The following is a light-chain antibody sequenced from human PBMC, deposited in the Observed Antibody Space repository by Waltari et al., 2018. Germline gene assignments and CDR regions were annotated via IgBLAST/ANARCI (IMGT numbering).Light chain of an antibody. CDR1: QSVSSY. V-gene: IGKV3-11*01. CDR2: DTS. J-gene: IGKJ4*01. Sequence: EIVLTQSPATLSLSPGERATFSCWASQSVSSYVAWFQQKPGQAPRHLIYDTSYRAAGVPARFSGSGSGTDFTLTITRLEPEDFAVYYCHQRGSWPLTFGGGTKVEIK. CDR3: HQRGSWPLT.